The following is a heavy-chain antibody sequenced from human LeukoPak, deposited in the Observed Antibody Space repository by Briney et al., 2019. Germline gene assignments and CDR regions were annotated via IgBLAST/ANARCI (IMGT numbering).Heavy chain of an antibody. CDR1: GFTFSSYG. CDR2: IWYDGSNK. J-gene: IGHJ4*02. V-gene: IGHV3-33*01. CDR3: ARVGSSSWTGAFDN. Sequence: PGGSLRLSCAASGFTFSSYGMHWVRQAPGKGLEWVAVIWYDGSNKYYADSVKGRFTISRDNSKNTLYLQMNSLRAEDTAVYYCARVGSSSWTGAFDNWGQGTLVTVSS. D-gene: IGHD6-13*01.